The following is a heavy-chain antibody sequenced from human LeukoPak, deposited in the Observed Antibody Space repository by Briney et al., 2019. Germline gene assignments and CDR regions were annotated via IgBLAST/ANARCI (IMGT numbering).Heavy chain of an antibody. Sequence: SVKVSCKASGGTFISYAISWVRQAPGQGLEWMGGIIPIFGTANYAQKFQGRVTITTDESTSTAYMELSSLRSEDTAVYYCATGPGPVVVPLYGYWGQGTLVTVSS. CDR3: ATGPGPVVVPLYGY. CDR1: GGTFISYA. V-gene: IGHV1-69*05. J-gene: IGHJ4*02. D-gene: IGHD2-15*01. CDR2: IIPIFGTA.